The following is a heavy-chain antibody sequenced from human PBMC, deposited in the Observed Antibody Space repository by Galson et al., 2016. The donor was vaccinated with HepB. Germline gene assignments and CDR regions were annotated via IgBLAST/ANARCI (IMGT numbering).Heavy chain of an antibody. J-gene: IGHJ4*02. CDR2: INPSSGGT. Sequence: SCKASGYTFSGYFMHWVRQAPGQGLEWMGWINPSSGGTMYAQRFQGRVTMTRDTSISTAYMELSRLRSDDTAVYYCARIPAVATTFFDSWGQGTLVTVSS. CDR3: ARIPAVATTFFDS. V-gene: IGHV1-2*02. D-gene: IGHD2-15*01. CDR1: GYTFSGYF.